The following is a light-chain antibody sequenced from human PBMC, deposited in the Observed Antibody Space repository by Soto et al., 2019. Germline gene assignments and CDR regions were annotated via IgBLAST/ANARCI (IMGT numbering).Light chain of an antibody. Sequence: QSVLTQPPSASGSPGQSVTISCTGTSSEVGGYNYVSWYQQHPGKAPRLMVYEVTKRPSGVPARFSGSKSGNTASLTVSGLQAEDEADYYCSSHAGINNVVFGGGTKLTVL. CDR1: SSEVGGYNY. CDR2: EVT. CDR3: SSHAGINNVV. J-gene: IGLJ3*02. V-gene: IGLV2-8*01.